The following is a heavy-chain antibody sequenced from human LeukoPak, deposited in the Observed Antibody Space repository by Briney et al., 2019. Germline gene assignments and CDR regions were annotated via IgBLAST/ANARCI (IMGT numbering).Heavy chain of an antibody. J-gene: IGHJ4*02. Sequence: SVKVSCKASGYTFTSYDISWVRQAPGQGLGWMGGIIPIFGTANYAQKFQGRVTITADESTSTAYMELSSLRSEDTAVYYCARETVVSRTGGFDYWGQGTLVTVSS. V-gene: IGHV1-69*13. CDR1: GYTFTSYD. CDR2: IIPIFGTA. CDR3: ARETVVSRTGGFDY. D-gene: IGHD4-23*01.